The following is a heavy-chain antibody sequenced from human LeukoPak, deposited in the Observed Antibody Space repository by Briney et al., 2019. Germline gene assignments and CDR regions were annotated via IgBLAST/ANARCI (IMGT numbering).Heavy chain of an antibody. Sequence: GGSLRLSCAASGFIFSSYAMSWVRQAPGKGLEWVSTISGSGGSTYYADSVKGRFTISRDNSENTLFLQMNSLRLEDRAVYYCARTYYDFWSGPSDAFSIWSQGTMVSVST. CDR2: ISGSGGST. CDR1: GFIFSSYA. D-gene: IGHD3-3*01. CDR3: ARTYYDFWSGPSDAFSI. V-gene: IGHV3-23*01. J-gene: IGHJ3*02.